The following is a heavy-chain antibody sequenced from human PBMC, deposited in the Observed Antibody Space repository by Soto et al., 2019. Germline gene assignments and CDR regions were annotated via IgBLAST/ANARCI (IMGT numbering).Heavy chain of an antibody. Sequence: AVKVSYKDSGGTFNKYAFNWVRQAPGLGLDWMGGIIPVIDTADYAQKLQGRVTITADESTSTAYMELSSLRSEDTAVYYCASTSRNSMVEYFHHWGDGTPFTVSP. CDR2: IIPVIDTA. D-gene: IGHD2-8*01. CDR3: ASTSRNSMVEYFHH. J-gene: IGHJ1*01. CDR1: GGTFNKYA. V-gene: IGHV1-69*13.